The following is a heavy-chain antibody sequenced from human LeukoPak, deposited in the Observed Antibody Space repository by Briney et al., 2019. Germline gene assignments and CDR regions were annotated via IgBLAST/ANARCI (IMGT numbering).Heavy chain of an antibody. CDR1: GFTFSSYS. Sequence: GGSLRLSCAASGFTFSSYSMDWVRQAPGKGLEWVSSISSSLSYIYYADSVKGRFTISRDNAKNSLYLQMNSLRAEDTAVYYCGRDTDFDYWGQGTLVTVSS. CDR2: ISSSLSYI. CDR3: GRDTDFDY. J-gene: IGHJ4*02. V-gene: IGHV3-21*01.